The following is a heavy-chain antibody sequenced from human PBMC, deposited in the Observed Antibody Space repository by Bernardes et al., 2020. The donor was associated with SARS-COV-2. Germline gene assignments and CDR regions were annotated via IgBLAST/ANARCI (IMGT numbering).Heavy chain of an antibody. D-gene: IGHD3-16*01. CDR1: GYTLTELS. CDR2: FDPEDGET. J-gene: IGHJ4*02. Sequence: AQEEAGCEVFGYTLTELSMHWVREDPGKGLEWMGGFDPEDGETIYAQKFQGRVTMTEDTSTDTAYMELSSLRSEDTAVYYFATSPGVGGVPITLRGDFDYWGQGTLVTVSS. CDR3: ATSPGVGGVPITLRGDFDY. V-gene: IGHV1-24*01.